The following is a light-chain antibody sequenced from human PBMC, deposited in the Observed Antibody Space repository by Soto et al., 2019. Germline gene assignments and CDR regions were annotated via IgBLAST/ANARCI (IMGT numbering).Light chain of an antibody. Sequence: QSAVTQPACVSGSPGQSITISCTGTSSDVGSYNLVSWYQQHPGKAPKLMIYEGSKRPSGVSNRFSGSKSGNTASLTISGLQAEDEADYYCCSYAGSSLYVFGTGTKLTVL. CDR2: EGS. CDR1: SSDVGSYNL. J-gene: IGLJ1*01. CDR3: CSYAGSSLYV. V-gene: IGLV2-23*01.